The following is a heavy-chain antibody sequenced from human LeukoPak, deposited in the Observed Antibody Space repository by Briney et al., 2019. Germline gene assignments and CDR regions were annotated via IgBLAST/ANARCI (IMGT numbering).Heavy chain of an antibody. CDR3: AKGDAESCSSTSCPFDY. V-gene: IGHV3-48*01. CDR1: GFTFSAYN. J-gene: IGHJ4*02. D-gene: IGHD2-2*01. CDR2: ISGSSSAI. Sequence: GGSLRLSCAASGFTFSAYNMIWVRQAPGKGLEWLSYISGSSSAIYYADSVQGRFTISRDNAKNSLSLQMSSLRVEDTAVYYCAKGDAESCSSTSCPFDYWGQGTLVTVSS.